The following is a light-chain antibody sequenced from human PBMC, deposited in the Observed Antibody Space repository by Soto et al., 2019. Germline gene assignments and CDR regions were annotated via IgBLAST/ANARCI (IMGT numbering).Light chain of an antibody. V-gene: IGLV7-43*01. CDR2: TTN. CDR1: TGAVTSGNY. CDR3: LLYYGSAQLV. J-gene: IGLJ3*02. Sequence: QAVVTQEPSLTVSPGGTVTLTCASSTGAVTSGNYPSWFQQKPGQAPRTLIYTTNDKHSWTPARFSGSLLGDKAALTLSGVQPEDEAESYCLLYYGSAQLVFGGWTKLTVL.